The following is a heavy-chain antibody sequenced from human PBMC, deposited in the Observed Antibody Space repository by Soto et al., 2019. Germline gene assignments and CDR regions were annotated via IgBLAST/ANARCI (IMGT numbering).Heavy chain of an antibody. J-gene: IGHJ4*02. CDR2: INPSGGST. Sequence: ASVKVSCKASGYTFTSYYMHWVRQAPGQGLEWMGIINPSGGSTSYAQKFQGRVTMTRDTSTSTVYMELSSLRSEDTAVYYCARDIGYSGYGRRNKDYYDSSGYYGEFDYWGQGTLVTVAS. D-gene: IGHD3-22*01. V-gene: IGHV1-46*01. CDR1: GYTFTSYY. CDR3: ARDIGYSGYGRRNKDYYDSSGYYGEFDY.